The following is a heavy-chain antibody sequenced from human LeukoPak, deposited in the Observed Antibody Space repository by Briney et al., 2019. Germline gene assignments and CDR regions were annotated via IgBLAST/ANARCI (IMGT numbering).Heavy chain of an antibody. Sequence: TGGSLRLSCAASGFTFSSYAMSWVRQAPGKGLEWVSAISGSGSSTYYADSVKGRFTISRDNSKNTLYLQMNSLRAEDTAVYYCAKDQFIGSGWDYWGQGTLVTVSS. J-gene: IGHJ4*02. CDR3: AKDQFIGSGWDY. V-gene: IGHV3-23*01. CDR1: GFTFSSYA. CDR2: ISGSGSST. D-gene: IGHD6-19*01.